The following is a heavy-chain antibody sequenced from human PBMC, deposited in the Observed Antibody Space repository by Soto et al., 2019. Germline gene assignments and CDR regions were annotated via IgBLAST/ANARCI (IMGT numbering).Heavy chain of an antibody. Sequence: QVQLVESGGGVVQPGRSLRLSCAASGFTFSSYAMHWVRQAPGKGLEWVAVIAYDGRNKYYADSVKGRFTISRDNSKNTLYLQMNSLRIEDAAVYYCARELERVFDYWGRGTLLTVSS. CDR2: IAYDGRNK. D-gene: IGHD1-1*01. V-gene: IGHV3-30*04. J-gene: IGHJ4*02. CDR1: GFTFSSYA. CDR3: ARELERVFDY.